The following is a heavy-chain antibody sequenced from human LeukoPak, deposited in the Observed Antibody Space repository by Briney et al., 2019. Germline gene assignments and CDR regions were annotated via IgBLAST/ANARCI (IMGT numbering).Heavy chain of an antibody. D-gene: IGHD2-2*01. Sequence: GGSLRLSCTASGFAFDEHGMSWVRQVPGKGLEWVSGINWSGGSTGYADPLRGRFTISRDNAKNSLYLQMDSLRAEDTALYYCARAPITSPFYFDYWGQETLVTVSS. V-gene: IGHV3-20*04. CDR1: GFAFDEHG. CDR3: ARAPITSPFYFDY. CDR2: INWSGGST. J-gene: IGHJ4*02.